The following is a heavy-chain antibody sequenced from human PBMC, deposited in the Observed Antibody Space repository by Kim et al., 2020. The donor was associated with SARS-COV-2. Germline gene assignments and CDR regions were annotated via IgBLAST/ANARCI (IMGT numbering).Heavy chain of an antibody. D-gene: IGHD2-21*02. V-gene: IGHV3-11*06. J-gene: IGHJ4*02. Sequence: SVKGRFTISRDNAKNSLYLQMNSLRAEDTAVYYCARTIRYCGGDCSHFDYWGQGTLVTVSS. CDR3: ARTIRYCGGDCSHFDY.